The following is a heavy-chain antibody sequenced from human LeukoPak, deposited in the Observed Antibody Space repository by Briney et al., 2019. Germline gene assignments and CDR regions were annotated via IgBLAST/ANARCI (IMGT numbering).Heavy chain of an antibody. J-gene: IGHJ5*02. CDR1: GGSISSSSYY. CDR3: ARGCSGGSCWFGP. CDR2: IYYSGST. Sequence: SETLSLTCTVSGGSISSSSYYWGWIRQPPGKGLEWIGSIYYSGSTYYNPSLKSRVTISVDTSKNQFSLKLSSVTAADTAVYYCARGCSGGSCWFGPWGQGTLVTVSS. V-gene: IGHV4-39*01. D-gene: IGHD2-15*01.